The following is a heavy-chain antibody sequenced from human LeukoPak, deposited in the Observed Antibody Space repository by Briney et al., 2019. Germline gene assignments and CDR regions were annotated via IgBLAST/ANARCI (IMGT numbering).Heavy chain of an antibody. V-gene: IGHV3-48*03. CDR2: ISSSGSTI. Sequence: GGSLRLSCAASGFTFSSYEMNWVRQAPGKGLEWVSYISSSGSTIYYADSVKGRFTISRDNAKNSLYLQMNSLRAEDTAVYYCAGGSGWYAYFDYWGQGNLVTVSS. CDR1: GFTFSSYE. J-gene: IGHJ4*02. CDR3: AGGSGWYAYFDY. D-gene: IGHD6-19*01.